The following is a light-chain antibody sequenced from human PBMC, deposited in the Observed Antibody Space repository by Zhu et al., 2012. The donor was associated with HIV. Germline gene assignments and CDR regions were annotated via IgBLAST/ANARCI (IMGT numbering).Light chain of an antibody. CDR2: GAS. CDR1: QSVTNDY. Sequence: EIVLTQSPGTLSLSPGDRATLSCRASQSVTNDYLAWYQQKPGQAPRLLIYGASSRAPGIPDRFSGSGSGTDFTLTISRLEPEDFAVYYCQQYGSSPRTFGQGTKLEI. V-gene: IGKV3-20*01. CDR3: QQYGSSPRT. J-gene: IGKJ2*01.